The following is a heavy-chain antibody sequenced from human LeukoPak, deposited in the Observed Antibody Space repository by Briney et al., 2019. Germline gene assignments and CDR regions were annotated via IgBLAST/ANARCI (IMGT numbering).Heavy chain of an antibody. CDR2: IYNSGST. J-gene: IGHJ4*02. CDR1: GGSIRSSSYY. CDR3: ARHFDF. V-gene: IGHV4-39*01. Sequence: SETLSLTCTISGGSIRSSSYYWGWIRQPPGKGLEWIGSIYNSGSTDYNPSLKSRVTISVDTSKNQFSLKLNSVTAADTAVYYCARHFDFWGQGTLVTVSS.